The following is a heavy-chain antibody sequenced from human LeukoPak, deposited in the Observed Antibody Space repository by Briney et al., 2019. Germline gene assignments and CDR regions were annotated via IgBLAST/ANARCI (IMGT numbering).Heavy chain of an antibody. CDR2: IWYDGSNK. D-gene: IGHD3-10*01. Sequence: GRSLRLSCAASGFTFSSYGMHWVRQAPGKGLEWVAVIWYDGSNKYYADSVKGRFTISRDNAKNSLYLQMNSLRDEDTAVYYCARDHYGSGSYYLDYWGQGTLVTVSS. J-gene: IGHJ4*02. CDR3: ARDHYGSGSYYLDY. CDR1: GFTFSSYG. V-gene: IGHV3-33*01.